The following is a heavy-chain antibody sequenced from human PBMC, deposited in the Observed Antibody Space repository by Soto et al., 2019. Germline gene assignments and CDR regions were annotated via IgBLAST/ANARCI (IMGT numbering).Heavy chain of an antibody. D-gene: IGHD6-13*01. CDR3: ARSRIVMGYSSSWYREDGWFDP. CDR2: IIPIFGTA. V-gene: IGHV1-69*01. J-gene: IGHJ5*02. CDR1: GGTFSSYA. Sequence: QVQLVQSGAEVKKPGSSVKVSCKASGGTFSSYAISWVRQAPGQGLEWMGGIIPIFGTANYAQKFQGRVTITADESTSTGYMELSSLRSEDTAVYYCARSRIVMGYSSSWYREDGWFDPWGQGTLVTVSS.